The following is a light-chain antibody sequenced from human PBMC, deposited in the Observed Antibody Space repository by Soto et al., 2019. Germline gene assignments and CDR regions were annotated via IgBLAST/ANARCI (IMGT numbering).Light chain of an antibody. J-gene: IGKJ2*01. Sequence: EAVLTQSPGTLSLSPGERATLSCSASQSVSSSFLAWYQQKPGQAPRLLIHAASTGATGIPARFRGSGSGTDFTLTISSLEPEDSAVYFCHQYADSPQTFGQGTKVEIK. CDR3: HQYADSPQT. V-gene: IGKV3-20*01. CDR2: AAS. CDR1: QSVSSSF.